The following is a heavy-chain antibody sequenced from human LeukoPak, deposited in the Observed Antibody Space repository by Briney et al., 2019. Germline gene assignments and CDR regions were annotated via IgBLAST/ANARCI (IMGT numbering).Heavy chain of an antibody. V-gene: IGHV3-23*01. CDR2: ISGSGGST. D-gene: IGHD3-22*01. CDR1: GFTFSSYA. J-gene: IGHJ4*02. CDR3: AKDYYDSSGYYFDY. Sequence: GGPLRLXCAASGFTFSSYAMSWVRQAPGKGLEWVSAISGSGGSTYYADSVKGRFTISRDNSKNTLYLQMNSLRAEDTAVYYCAKDYYDSSGYYFDYWGQGTLVTVSS.